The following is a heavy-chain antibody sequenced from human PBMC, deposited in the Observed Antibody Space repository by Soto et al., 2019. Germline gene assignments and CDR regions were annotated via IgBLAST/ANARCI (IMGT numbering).Heavy chain of an antibody. D-gene: IGHD3-16*01. CDR1: GLTVSHNY. CDR3: VRPRPSGENYGMDV. Sequence: QAGGSLRLSCVASGLTVSHNYMAWVRHAPEMGLEWVSILYTEGTTYYADSVKGRFTISRDSSKNTLFLQMDSLRAEDTAVYYCVRPRPSGENYGMDVWGQGTTVTVSS. J-gene: IGHJ6*02. CDR2: LYTEGTT. V-gene: IGHV3-53*01.